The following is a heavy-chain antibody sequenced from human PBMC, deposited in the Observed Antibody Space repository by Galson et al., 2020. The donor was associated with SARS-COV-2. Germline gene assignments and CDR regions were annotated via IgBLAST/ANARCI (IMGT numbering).Heavy chain of an antibody. V-gene: IGHV3-73*01. CDR2: IRSKSNNYAT. Sequence: GESLRLSCAASGFTFSDYAIHWVRQASGKGLEWVGHIRSKSNNYATAYAASVKGRFTISRDDPKNTAYLQMNSLKTEDTAVYYCARPRGSFSGTYIDYWGQGILVTVSS. D-gene: IGHD3-10*01. CDR1: GFTFSDYA. J-gene: IGHJ4*02. CDR3: ARPRGSFSGTYIDY.